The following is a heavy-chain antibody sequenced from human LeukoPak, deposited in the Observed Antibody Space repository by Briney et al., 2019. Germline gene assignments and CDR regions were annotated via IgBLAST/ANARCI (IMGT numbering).Heavy chain of an antibody. V-gene: IGHV1-2*06. D-gene: IGHD5-18*01. Sequence: ASVKVSCKASGYTFTGYYIHWVRQAPGQGLEWMGRIDPSSGATNYARKFQGRVTMTRDTSISTAYMELSRLRSDDRAVYYCARDTAMVQYYYYYGMDVWGQGTTVTVSS. J-gene: IGHJ6*02. CDR1: GYTFTGYY. CDR3: ARDTAMVQYYYYYGMDV. CDR2: IDPSSGAT.